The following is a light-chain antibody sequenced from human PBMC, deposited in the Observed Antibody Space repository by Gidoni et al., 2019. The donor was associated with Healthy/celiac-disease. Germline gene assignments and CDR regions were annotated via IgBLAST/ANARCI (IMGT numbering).Light chain of an antibody. J-gene: IGLJ2*01. V-gene: IGLV4-69*01. CDR1: P. CDR3: QTWGTGIRV. Sequence: PLAWHQQQPEKGPRYLMKLNSDGSHSKGDGIPDRFSGSSYGAERYLTISSLQSEDEADYYCQTWGTGIRVFGGGTKLTVL. CDR2: LNSDGSH.